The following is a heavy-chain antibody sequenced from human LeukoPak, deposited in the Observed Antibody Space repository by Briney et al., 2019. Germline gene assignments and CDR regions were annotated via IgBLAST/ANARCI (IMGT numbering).Heavy chain of an antibody. J-gene: IGHJ4*02. CDR3: AKDAVSYYYDSSGYYLGY. D-gene: IGHD3-22*01. Sequence: PGGSLRLSCAASGFTFSSYAMSWVRQAPGKGLEWVSAISGSGGSTYYADSVKGRFTISRDNSKNTLYLQMNSLRAEDTAVYYCAKDAVSYYYDSSGYYLGYWGQGTLVTVSS. CDR2: ISGSGGST. V-gene: IGHV3-23*01. CDR1: GFTFSSYA.